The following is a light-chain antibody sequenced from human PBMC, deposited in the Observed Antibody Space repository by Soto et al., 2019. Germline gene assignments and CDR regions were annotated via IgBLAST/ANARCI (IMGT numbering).Light chain of an antibody. Sequence: DIVMTQSPDSLAVSLGERATINCNSSQSVLYSSNNKNYLAWYQQKPGQPPKLLIYWASTRESGVPDRFSGSGSGTDFTLTISSLQAEDVAVYYCKQYYSTPQTFGKGTK. J-gene: IGKJ1*01. CDR1: QSVLYSSNNKNY. CDR2: WAS. CDR3: KQYYSTPQT. V-gene: IGKV4-1*01.